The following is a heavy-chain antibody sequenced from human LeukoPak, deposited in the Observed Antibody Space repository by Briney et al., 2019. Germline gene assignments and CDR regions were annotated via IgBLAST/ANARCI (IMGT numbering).Heavy chain of an antibody. CDR3: AKRLASPSKCFDY. CDR2: ISSSGSST. V-gene: IGHV3-23*01. J-gene: IGHJ4*02. CDR1: GITFSSYS. Sequence: GGSLRLSCAASGITFSSYSMSWVRQAPGKGLEWVSAISSSGSSTFYADSVKGRFTISRDNSKNTLYLQMNGLRAEDTAVYYCAKRLASPSKCFDYWGQGTLVTVSS. D-gene: IGHD2-21*01.